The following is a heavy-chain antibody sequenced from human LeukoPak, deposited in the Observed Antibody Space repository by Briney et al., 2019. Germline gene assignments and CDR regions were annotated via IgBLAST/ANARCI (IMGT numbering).Heavy chain of an antibody. CDR1: GFAFPGYW. Sequence: PGGSLRLSCAASGFAFPGYWMVWVRQAPGKGLEWVSVIYSGGSTYYADSVKGRFTISRDNSKNTLYLQMNSLRAEDTAVYYCARVRSDSSSWYGVYYYGMDVWGQGTTVTVSS. D-gene: IGHD6-13*01. CDR3: ARVRSDSSSWYGVYYYGMDV. V-gene: IGHV3-66*01. J-gene: IGHJ6*02. CDR2: IYSGGST.